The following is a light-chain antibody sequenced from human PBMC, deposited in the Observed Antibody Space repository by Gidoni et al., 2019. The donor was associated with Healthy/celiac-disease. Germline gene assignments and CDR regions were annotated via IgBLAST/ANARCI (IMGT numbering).Light chain of an antibody. Sequence: DIQMTHSPSTLSASVGDRVTITCRASQSISSWLAWYQQKPGKAPKLLIYDASSLESGVPSRFSGSGSGTEFTLTISSLQPDDFATYYCQQYNSYSPLYTFGQGTKLEIK. J-gene: IGKJ2*01. CDR3: QQYNSYSPLYT. CDR2: DAS. CDR1: QSISSW. V-gene: IGKV1-5*01.